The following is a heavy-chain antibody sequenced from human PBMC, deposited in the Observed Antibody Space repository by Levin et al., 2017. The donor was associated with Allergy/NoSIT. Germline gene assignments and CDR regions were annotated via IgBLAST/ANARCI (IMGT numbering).Heavy chain of an antibody. V-gene: IGHV1-18*01. D-gene: IGHD3-22*01. J-gene: IGHJ3*02. CDR2: ISAYNGDT. CDR1: GYTFINYG. Sequence: ASVKVSCKASGYTFINYGISWVRQAPGQGLEWMGWISAYNGDTNYAQNLQGRVTMTTDTSTSTAYMELRSLRSDDTAVYYCARVSYHDSSGYTDAFDIWGQGTMVTVSS. CDR3: ARVSYHDSSGYTDAFDI.